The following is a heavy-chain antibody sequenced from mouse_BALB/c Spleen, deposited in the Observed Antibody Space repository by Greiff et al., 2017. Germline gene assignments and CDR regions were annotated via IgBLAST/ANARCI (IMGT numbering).Heavy chain of an antibody. V-gene: IGHV5-17*02. D-gene: IGHD1-1*01. Sequence: EVQRVESGGGLVQPGGSRKLSCAASGFTFSSFGMHWVRQAPEKGLEWVAYISSGSSTIYYADTVKGRFTISRDNPKNTLYLQMSSLKSEDTAMYYCAREGGYYGSAWGQGTSVTVSS. CDR2: ISSGSSTI. CDR3: AREGGYYGSA. J-gene: IGHJ4*01. CDR1: GFTFSSFG.